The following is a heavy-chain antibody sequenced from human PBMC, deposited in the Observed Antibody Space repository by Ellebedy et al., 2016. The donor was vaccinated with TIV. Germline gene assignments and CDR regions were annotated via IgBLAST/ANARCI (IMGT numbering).Heavy chain of an antibody. CDR1: GFTFSSYA. CDR2: ISGSGDST. J-gene: IGHJ6*02. V-gene: IGHV3-23*01. CDR3: AKAYYDFWSGYYAYYYYYGMDV. Sequence: GESLKISCAASGFTFSSYAMSWVRQAPGKGLVWVSAISGSGDSTYFADSVKGRFNLSRDNSKNTLYLQMNSLRAEDTAVYYCAKAYYDFWSGYYAYYYYYGMDVWGQGTTVTVSS. D-gene: IGHD3-3*01.